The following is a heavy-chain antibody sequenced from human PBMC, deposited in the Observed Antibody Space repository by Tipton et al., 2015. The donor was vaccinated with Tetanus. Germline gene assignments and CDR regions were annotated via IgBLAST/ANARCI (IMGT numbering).Heavy chain of an antibody. CDR2: TYYSGST. CDR1: GASIGSISYY. D-gene: IGHD4-17*01. V-gene: IGHV4-61*01. CDR3: ARDERYGDYAY. J-gene: IGHJ4*02. Sequence: GLVKPSETLSLTCTVSGASIGSISYYWSWIRQPPGKGLEWIGYTYYSGSTGYNPSLKSRVTISIDSSKNQFSLKLPSVTAADTAVYYCARDERYGDYAYWGQGALVTVSS.